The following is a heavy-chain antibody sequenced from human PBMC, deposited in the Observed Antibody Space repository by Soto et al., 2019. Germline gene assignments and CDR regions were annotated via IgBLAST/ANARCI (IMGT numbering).Heavy chain of an antibody. CDR1: GYTFTNYG. V-gene: IGHV1-18*01. J-gene: IGHJ6*02. CDR2: ISGYNGNT. CDR3: AREGQAPYYYYCMDV. Sequence: QVQVVQSGDEVKKPGASVKVSCKASGYTFTNYGFSWVRQAPGQGLEWMGWISGYNGNTKYAEKFQGRVTMTTDTSTSTAHIELRSLKSDDTAVYYCAREGQAPYYYYCMDVWGQGTAVIVSS.